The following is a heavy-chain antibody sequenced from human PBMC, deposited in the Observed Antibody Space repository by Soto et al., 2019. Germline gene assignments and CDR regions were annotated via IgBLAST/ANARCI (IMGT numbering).Heavy chain of an antibody. CDR2: ISPNSGGT. CDR3: ARDFVELPYYYYYMDV. J-gene: IGHJ6*03. D-gene: IGHD3-10*01. V-gene: IGHV1-2*04. CDR1: GYTFTGYY. Sequence: ASVKVSCKASGYTFTGYYMHWVRQAPGQGLEWMGWISPNSGGTNYAQKFQGWVTMTRDTSISTAYVELSRLRSDDTAVYYCARDFVELPYYYYYMDVWGKGTTVTVSS.